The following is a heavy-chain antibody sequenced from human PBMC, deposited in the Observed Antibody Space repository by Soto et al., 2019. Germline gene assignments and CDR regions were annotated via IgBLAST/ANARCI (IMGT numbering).Heavy chain of an antibody. CDR3: TRLSNNAFDI. CDR1: GFTFSGSA. V-gene: IGHV3-73*01. Sequence: GGSLRLSCAAYGFTFSGSAMHWVRQASGKGLEWVGRIRSKANSYATAYAASVKGRFTISRDDSKNTAYLQMNSLKTEDTAVYYCTRLSNNAFDIWGQGTMVTVS. J-gene: IGHJ3*02. CDR2: IRSKANSYAT.